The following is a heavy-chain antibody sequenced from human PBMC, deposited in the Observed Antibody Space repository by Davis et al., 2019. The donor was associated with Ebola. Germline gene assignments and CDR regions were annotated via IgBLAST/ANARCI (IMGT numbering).Heavy chain of an antibody. J-gene: IGHJ6*04. CDR1: GDSVSSNSAA. CDR3: ARGTMVRGGIRYYYYYGMDV. D-gene: IGHD3-10*01. V-gene: IGHV6-1*01. Sequence: SQTLSLTCAISGDSVSSNSAAWNWIRQSPSRGLAWLGRTYSRSKWYHDYAVSVKSRITINPDTSKNQLSLQLNSVTPEDTAVYYCARGTMVRGGIRYYYYYGMDVWGKGTTVTVSS. CDR2: TYSRSKWYH.